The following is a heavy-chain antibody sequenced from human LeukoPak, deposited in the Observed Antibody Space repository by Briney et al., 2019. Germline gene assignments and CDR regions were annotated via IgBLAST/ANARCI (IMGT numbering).Heavy chain of an antibody. J-gene: IGHJ4*02. CDR3: ARRRVPAGFGGYVGFDY. CDR1: GYSFTSYW. Sequence: GESLKISCKGSGYSFTSYWIGWVRQMPGKGLEWMGIMYPGDSDTRYSPSFQGQVTISADKSISTAYLQWSSLKASDTAMYYCARRRVPAGFGGYVGFDYWGQGTLVTVSS. V-gene: IGHV5-51*01. CDR2: MYPGDSDT. D-gene: IGHD5-12*01.